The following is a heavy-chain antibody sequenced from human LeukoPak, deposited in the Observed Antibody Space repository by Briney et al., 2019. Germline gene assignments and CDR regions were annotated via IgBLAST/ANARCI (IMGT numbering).Heavy chain of an antibody. CDR1: GYTFTTYL. Sequence: ASVKVSCKASGYTFTTYLIHWVGRAPGHGLEGMGELHPVTGGTNYAQKFQGRVTMTRDTSTSTVYLELSSLTSEDTAVYFCARDPANGRPDAYDIWGQGTRVTVSS. V-gene: IGHV1-46*01. CDR3: ARDPANGRPDAYDI. D-gene: IGHD1-26*01. CDR2: LHPVTGGT. J-gene: IGHJ3*02.